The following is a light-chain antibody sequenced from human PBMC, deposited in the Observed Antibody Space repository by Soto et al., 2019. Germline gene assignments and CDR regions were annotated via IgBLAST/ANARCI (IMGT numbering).Light chain of an antibody. Sequence: EIVLTQTPLSLSVTPGQAASISCTSSQSLLDSDGETYLSWYVQKPGQPPQILIYEVSNRVSGEPVXFSGSGSGTRFTLKISRVEAEDVGVYYCMQSLQLWTFGQGTKVEIK. V-gene: IGKV2D-29*01. CDR2: EVS. J-gene: IGKJ1*01. CDR3: MQSLQLWT. CDR1: QSLLDSDGETY.